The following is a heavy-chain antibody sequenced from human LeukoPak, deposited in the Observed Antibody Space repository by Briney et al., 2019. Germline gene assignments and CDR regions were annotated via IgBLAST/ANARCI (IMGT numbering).Heavy chain of an antibody. Sequence: ASVKVSCKASGYTFTSYAMHWVRQAPGQRLEWMGWINAGNGNTKYSQEFQGRVTITRDTSASTAYMELSSLRSEDMAVYYCARGGNYYDSSGYYRSDAFDIWGQGTMVTVSS. CDR2: INAGNGNT. CDR3: ARGGNYYDSSGYYRSDAFDI. V-gene: IGHV1-3*03. J-gene: IGHJ3*02. D-gene: IGHD3-22*01. CDR1: GYTFTSYA.